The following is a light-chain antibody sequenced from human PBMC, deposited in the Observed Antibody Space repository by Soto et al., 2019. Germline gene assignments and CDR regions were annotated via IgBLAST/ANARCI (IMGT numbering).Light chain of an antibody. J-gene: IGLJ2*01. CDR1: SSGIGTFNL. CDR3: YSFAGFNTQ. V-gene: IGLV2-23*02. CDR2: EVN. Sequence: QSALTQPASVPGSPGQSIAISCTGNSSGIGTFNLVSWYQQHPGQAPKLIIYEVNKRPSGISSRFSGSKSGNTASLTISGLQAEDEADYYCYSFAGFNTQFGGGTKVTV.